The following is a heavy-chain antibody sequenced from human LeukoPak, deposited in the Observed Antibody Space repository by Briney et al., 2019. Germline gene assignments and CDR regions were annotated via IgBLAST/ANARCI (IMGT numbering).Heavy chain of an antibody. Sequence: PGGSLRLSCAASGFTFSNFWMSWVRQAPGKGLEWVANIKQDGSEKYYVDSVKGRFTISRDNAKNSLYLQMNSLRAEDTAVYYCARALYYDFWSGYYFDYWGQGTLVTVSP. CDR2: IKQDGSEK. V-gene: IGHV3-7*01. D-gene: IGHD3-3*01. J-gene: IGHJ4*02. CDR3: ARALYYDFWSGYYFDY. CDR1: GFTFSNFW.